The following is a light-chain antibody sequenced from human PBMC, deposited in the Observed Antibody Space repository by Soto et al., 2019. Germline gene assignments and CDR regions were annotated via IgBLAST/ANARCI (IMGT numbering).Light chain of an antibody. J-gene: IGKJ1*01. CDR1: QTVGNNY. CDR3: RQAATSPRT. CDR2: GAS. Sequence: DIVLTQSPGTLSLSPGERATLSCRASQTVGNNYLDWYQQKPGQAPRLLIYGASSRATVIPDRFSGSGSGTDFTLTISRLEPEDFAVYYCRQAATSPRTFGQGTKVEIK. V-gene: IGKV3-20*01.